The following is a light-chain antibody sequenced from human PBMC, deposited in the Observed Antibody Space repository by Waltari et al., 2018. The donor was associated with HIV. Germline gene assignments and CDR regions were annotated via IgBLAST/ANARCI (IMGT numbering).Light chain of an antibody. J-gene: IGLJ1*01. CDR2: DVS. V-gene: IGLV2-11*01. CDR1: SSDVGGYNY. Sequence: QSALTQPRSVSGSPGQSVTISCTGPSSDVGGYNYVSWYQQHPGKAPKLMIYDVSKRPSGVPDRFSGSKSGNTASLTISGLQAEDEADYYCCSYAGLKVFGTGTKVTVL. CDR3: CSYAGLKV.